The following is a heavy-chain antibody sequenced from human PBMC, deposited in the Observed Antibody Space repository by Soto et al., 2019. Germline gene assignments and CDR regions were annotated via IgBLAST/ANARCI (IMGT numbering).Heavy chain of an antibody. V-gene: IGHV1-69*01. J-gene: IGHJ5*02. CDR1: GGTFSSYA. D-gene: IGHD4-17*01. CDR2: IIPIFGTA. CDR3: ARSPPRGVTTGRWFDP. Sequence: QVQLVQSGAEVKKPGSSVKVSCKASGGTFSSYAISWVRQAPGQGLEWMGGIIPIFGTANYAQKFQGRVTITADESTSTADMELSSLRSEDTAVYYCARSPPRGVTTGRWFDPWGQGTLVTVSS.